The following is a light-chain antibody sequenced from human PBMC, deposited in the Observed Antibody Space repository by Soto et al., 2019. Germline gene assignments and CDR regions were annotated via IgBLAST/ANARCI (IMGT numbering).Light chain of an antibody. J-gene: IGLJ2*01. CDR3: CSYAGSSTSVV. CDR1: SSDVGSYNL. Sequence: QSVLTQPASVSGSPGQSITISCTGTSSDVGSYNLVSWYQQHPGKAPKLTIYEGSKRPSGVSNRFSGSKSGNTASLTISGLQAEDEADYYCCSYAGSSTSVVFGGGTKLTVL. V-gene: IGLV2-23*01. CDR2: EGS.